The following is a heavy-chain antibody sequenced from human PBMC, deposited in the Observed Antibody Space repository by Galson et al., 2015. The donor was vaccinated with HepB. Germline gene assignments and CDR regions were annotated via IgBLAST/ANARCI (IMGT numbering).Heavy chain of an antibody. CDR2: ISGSATNT. CDR3: ATDWGMDV. V-gene: IGHV3-23*01. CDR1: GFTFSNYA. J-gene: IGHJ6*02. Sequence: SLRLSCAASGFTFSNYAMTWVRQAPGKGLEWVSLISGSATNTYYADSVKGRFTISRDNFKNTLYLQMNSLRAEDTAIYYCATDWGMDVWGQGTTVTVSS.